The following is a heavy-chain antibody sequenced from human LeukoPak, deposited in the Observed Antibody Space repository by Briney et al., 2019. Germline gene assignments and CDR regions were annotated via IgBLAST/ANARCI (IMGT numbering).Heavy chain of an antibody. V-gene: IGHV3-30*02. CDR3: VKDEDWGFGS. CDR2: IRSDGSDK. D-gene: IGHD7-27*01. CDR1: GFSFRDYG. J-gene: IGHJ4*02. Sequence: GGSLRLSCAASGFSFRDYGMHWVRRTTGKGLEWVAFIRSDGSDKYYADSVKGRFTISRDTSTNTLYLQMNGLRTEDTAPYYCVKDEDWGFGSWGQGTPVTVSS.